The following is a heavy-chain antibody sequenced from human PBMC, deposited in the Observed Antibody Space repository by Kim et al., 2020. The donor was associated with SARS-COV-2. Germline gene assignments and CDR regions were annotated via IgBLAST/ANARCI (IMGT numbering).Heavy chain of an antibody. J-gene: IGHJ6*03. CDR3: AREPIAARRRGYMDV. V-gene: IGHV3-21*01. Sequence: GGSLRLSCAASGFTFSSYSMNWVRQAPGKGLEWVSSISSSSSYIYYADSVKGRFTISRDNAKNSLYLQMNSLRAEDTAVYYCAREPIAARRRGYMDVWGKGTTVTVSS. CDR2: ISSSSSYI. CDR1: GFTFSSYS. D-gene: IGHD6-6*01.